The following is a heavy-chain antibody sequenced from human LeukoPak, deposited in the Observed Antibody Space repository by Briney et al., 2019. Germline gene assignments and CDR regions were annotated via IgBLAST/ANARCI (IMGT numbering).Heavy chain of an antibody. CDR3: ARGRLTTRVHHY. V-gene: IGHV1-18*01. D-gene: IGHD4-17*01. Sequence: ASVKVSCKASGYTFTSYGISRVRQAPGQGLEWMGWISAYNGNTNYAQKLQGRVTMTTDTSTSTAYMEVRSLRSDDADVYYCARGRLTTRVHHYWGKGTMVTVSS. CDR2: ISAYNGNT. CDR1: GYTFTSYG. J-gene: IGHJ4*02.